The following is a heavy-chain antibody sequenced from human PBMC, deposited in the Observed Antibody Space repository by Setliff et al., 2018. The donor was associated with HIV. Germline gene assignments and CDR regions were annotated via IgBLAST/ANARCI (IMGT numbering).Heavy chain of an antibody. CDR2: IKQDGSEK. CDR3: AISQDDGYYPLDY. J-gene: IGHJ4*02. D-gene: IGHD3-22*01. V-gene: IGHV3-7*03. Sequence: GGSLRLSCAASGFTFSSYWMTWVRQAPGKGLEWVANIKQDGSEKYYVGSVKGRFTISRDNAKNSLYLQINSLRAEDTAVYYCAISQDDGYYPLDYWGQGTLVTV. CDR1: GFTFSSYW.